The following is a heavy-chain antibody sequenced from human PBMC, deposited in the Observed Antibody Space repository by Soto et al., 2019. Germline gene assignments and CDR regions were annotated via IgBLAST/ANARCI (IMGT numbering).Heavy chain of an antibody. CDR2: MSAGGGST. CDR3: AKGSYGSGTDYFYGMDV. D-gene: IGHD3-10*01. Sequence: PGGSLRLSCAASGFSFSSYAMSWVRQAPGKGLEWVSCMSAGGGSTFHADSVKGRFTISRDNSKNTLYLQMNSLRAEDTAVYYCAKGSYGSGTDYFYGMDVRGQGTTVTVSS. CDR1: GFSFSSYA. V-gene: IGHV3-23*01. J-gene: IGHJ6*02.